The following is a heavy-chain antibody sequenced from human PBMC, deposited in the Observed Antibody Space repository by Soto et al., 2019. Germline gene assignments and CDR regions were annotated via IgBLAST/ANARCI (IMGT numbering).Heavy chain of an antibody. V-gene: IGHV5-10-1*01. J-gene: IGHJ6*02. Sequence: PGESLKISCNGSGYSFTSYWISWVRQMPGKGLEWMGRIDPSDSYTNYSPSFQGHVTISADKSISTAYLQWSSLKASDTAMYYCARRPETYGSGSYYGMDVWGQGTKVPVYS. CDR3: ARRPETYGSGSYYGMDV. CDR2: IDPSDSYT. D-gene: IGHD3-10*01. CDR1: GYSFTSYW.